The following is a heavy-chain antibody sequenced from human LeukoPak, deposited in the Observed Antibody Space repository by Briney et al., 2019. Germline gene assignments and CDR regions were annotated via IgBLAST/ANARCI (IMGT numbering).Heavy chain of an antibody. CDR3: ARDRPLVGVTGYFDY. V-gene: IGHV4-59*12. CDR1: GGSISSYY. CDR2: IYYSGST. J-gene: IGHJ4*02. Sequence: AETLSLSCTASGGSISSYYWSWIRQPPGKGLEWVGYIYYSGSTNYNPSLKSRVTISADTSKNQFSLKLSSVTAADTAVYYCARDRPLVGVTGYFDYWGQGTLVTVSS. D-gene: IGHD1-26*01.